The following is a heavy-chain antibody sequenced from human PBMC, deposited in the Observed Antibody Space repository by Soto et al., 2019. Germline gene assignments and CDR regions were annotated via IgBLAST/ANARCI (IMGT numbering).Heavy chain of an antibody. CDR3: ARSHYSGSR. J-gene: IGHJ4*01. D-gene: IGHD4-4*01. CDR1: GFSFSSYA. CDR2: ISSTAYFK. Sequence: EVQLVESGGGLVPLGGSLRLSCTASGFSFSSYAMHWVRQTPGKGPEWVSSISSTAYFKDYPDSLRGRFTISRDNDNNSVKLQRGDLRVEDTGAYDCARSHYSGSRWGPGTLVTVS. V-gene: IGHV3-21*02.